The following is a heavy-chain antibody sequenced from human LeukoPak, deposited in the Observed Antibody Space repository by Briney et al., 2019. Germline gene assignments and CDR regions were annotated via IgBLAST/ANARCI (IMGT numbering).Heavy chain of an antibody. D-gene: IGHD3-10*01. Sequence: GGSLRLSCAASGFTFSNYAMSWVRLAPDKGLEWVSGISDSGGNTYYADSVKGRFTISRDNAKNTLYLQMNSLRAEDTAVYYCARDHPHYYGSGVPDYWGQGTLVTVSS. CDR3: ARDHPHYYGSGVPDY. CDR2: ISDSGGNT. J-gene: IGHJ4*02. CDR1: GFTFSNYA. V-gene: IGHV3-23*01.